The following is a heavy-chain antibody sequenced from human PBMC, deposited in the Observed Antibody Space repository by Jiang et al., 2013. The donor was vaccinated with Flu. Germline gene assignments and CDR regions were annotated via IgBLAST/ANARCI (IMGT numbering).Heavy chain of an antibody. CDR2: IIPIFGTA. V-gene: IGHV1-69*01. D-gene: IGHD1-26*01. CDR1: GGTFSSYA. Sequence: GAEVKKPGSSVKVSCKASGGTFSSYAISWVRQAPGQGLEWMGGIIPIFGTANYAQKFQGRVTITADESTSTAYMELSSLRSEDTAVYYCARGVVGGGLTLLGYYYGMDVWGQGTTVTVSS. J-gene: IGHJ6*02. CDR3: ARGVVGGGLTLLGYYYGMDV.